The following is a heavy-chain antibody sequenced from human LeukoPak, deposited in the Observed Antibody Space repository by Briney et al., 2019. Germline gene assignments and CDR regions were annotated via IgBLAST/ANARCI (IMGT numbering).Heavy chain of an antibody. D-gene: IGHD2-15*01. J-gene: IGHJ5*02. CDR3: ARLSYWWFDP. CDR2: IYYSGST. Sequence: KTSETLSLTCAVYGGSFSGYYWSWIRQPPGKGLEWIGYIYYSGSTNYNPSLKSRVTISVDTSKNQFSLKLSSVTAADTAVYYCARLSYWWFDPWGQGTLVTVSS. V-gene: IGHV4-59*01. CDR1: GGSFSGYY.